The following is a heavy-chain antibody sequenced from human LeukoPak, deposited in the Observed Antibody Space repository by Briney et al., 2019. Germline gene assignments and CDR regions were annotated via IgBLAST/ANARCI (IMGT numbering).Heavy chain of an antibody. Sequence: KPSETLSLTCTVSGGSISSSSYYWGWIRQPPGKGLEWIGSIYYSGSTYYNPSLKSRVTISVDTSKNQFSLKLSSVTAADTAVYYCAREWQWLTYYYYYGMDVWGQGTTVTVSS. CDR2: IYYSGST. D-gene: IGHD6-19*01. V-gene: IGHV4-39*07. CDR1: GGSISSSSYY. J-gene: IGHJ6*02. CDR3: AREWQWLTYYYYYGMDV.